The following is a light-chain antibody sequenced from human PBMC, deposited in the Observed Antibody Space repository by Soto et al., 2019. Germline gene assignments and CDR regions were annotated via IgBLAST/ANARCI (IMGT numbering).Light chain of an antibody. CDR2: DVS. J-gene: IGLJ2*01. CDR3: ISYTTSSTLV. CDR1: SSDVGFYNY. V-gene: IGLV2-14*01. Sequence: QSALTQPASVSGSPGQSITISCTGTSSDVGFYNYVSWYQQHPGKAPKLMIYDVSIRPSGVSSRFSGSKSGNTASLTISGLQAEDEADYFCISYTTSSTLVFGGGTKLTVL.